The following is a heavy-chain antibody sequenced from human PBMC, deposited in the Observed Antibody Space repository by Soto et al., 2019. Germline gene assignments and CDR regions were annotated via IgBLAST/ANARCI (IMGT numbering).Heavy chain of an antibody. D-gene: IGHD6-13*01. CDR3: ARHGTDPGYSSSWYRLIGYYYGMDV. Sequence: PGESLKISCKGSGYSFTSYWISWVRQMPGKGLEWMGRIDPSDSYTNYSPSFQGHVTISADKSISTAYLQWSSLKASDTAMYYCARHGTDPGYSSSWYRLIGYYYGMDVWGQGTTVTVSS. J-gene: IGHJ6*02. V-gene: IGHV5-10-1*01. CDR2: IDPSDSYT. CDR1: GYSFTSYW.